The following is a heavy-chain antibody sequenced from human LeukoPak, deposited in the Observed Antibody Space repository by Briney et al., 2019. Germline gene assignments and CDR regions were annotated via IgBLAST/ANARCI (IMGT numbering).Heavy chain of an antibody. V-gene: IGHV4-59*08. CDR2: IYYSGST. CDR1: GGSISSYY. CDR3: ARQGGRDGYNHFDY. D-gene: IGHD5-24*01. Sequence: SETLSLTCTVSGGSISSYYWSWIRQPPGKGLEWIGYIYYSGSTNYNPSLKSRVTISVDTSKNQFSLKLSSVTAADTAVYYCARQGGRDGYNHFDYWGQGTLVTVSS. J-gene: IGHJ4*02.